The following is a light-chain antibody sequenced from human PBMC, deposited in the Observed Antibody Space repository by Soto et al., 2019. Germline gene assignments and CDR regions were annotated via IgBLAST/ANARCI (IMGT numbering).Light chain of an antibody. CDR1: QSIDTD. CDR2: DAS. Sequence: EIVMTQSSATLSVSPGERVILSCTASQSIDTDLAWFQQRPGQAPRFLIYDASTRATGVPARFSGSGSGTQFTLTISGLQSEDSALYYCHHYYRWPWTFGQGTKVEVK. J-gene: IGKJ1*01. CDR3: HHYYRWPWT. V-gene: IGKV3-15*01.